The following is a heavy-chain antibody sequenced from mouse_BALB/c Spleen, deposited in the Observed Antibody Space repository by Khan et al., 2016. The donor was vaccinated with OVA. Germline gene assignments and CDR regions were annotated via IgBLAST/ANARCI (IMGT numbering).Heavy chain of an antibody. V-gene: IGHV2-6-1*01. J-gene: IGHJ4*01. CDR3: ARQPYYHYNVMDY. CDR1: GFSLTNYG. D-gene: IGHD2-10*01. CDR2: IWSDGST. Sequence: VQLVESGPGLVAPSQSLSITCTISGFSLTNYGIHWVRQPPGKGLAWLVLIWSDGSTTYNSALKSRLTITKDNSKSQVFLKMNSLQTDDTAIYVCARQPYYHYNVMDYWGQGTSVTVSS.